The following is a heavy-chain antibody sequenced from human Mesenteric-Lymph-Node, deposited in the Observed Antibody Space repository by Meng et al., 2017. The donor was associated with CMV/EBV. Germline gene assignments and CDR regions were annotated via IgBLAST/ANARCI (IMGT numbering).Heavy chain of an antibody. CDR2: TYYRSKWYN. J-gene: IGHJ6*02. CDR3: ARDRVTIVRGVIYDYFGMDV. CDR1: GDSFSSDSAT. D-gene: IGHD3-10*01. V-gene: IGHV6-1*01. Sequence: LRLSCAISGDSFSSDSATWNWIRQSPSRGLEWLGRTYYRSKWYNDFAVSVKSRITINPDTSRNHFSLQLKSVTPENTAVYYCARDRVTIVRGVIYDYFGMDVWGQGTTVTVSS.